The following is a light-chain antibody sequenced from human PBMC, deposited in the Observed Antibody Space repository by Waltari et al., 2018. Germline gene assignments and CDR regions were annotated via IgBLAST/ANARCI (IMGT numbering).Light chain of an antibody. V-gene: IGKV4-1*01. CDR1: QSILYSSNDKNY. CDR2: WAS. Sequence: IVMTQSPDSLPVSLGERAPINCKSSQSILYSSNDKNYLAWYQQKPGQPPKLLIYWASTRESGVPDRFSGSGSGTDFTLTISSLQAEDVAVYYCQQYYRSRTFGQGTKVEIK. J-gene: IGKJ1*01. CDR3: QQYYRSRT.